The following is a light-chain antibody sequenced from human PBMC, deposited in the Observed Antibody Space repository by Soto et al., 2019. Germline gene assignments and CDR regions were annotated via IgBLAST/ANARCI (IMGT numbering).Light chain of an antibody. Sequence: EIVLTQSPGTLALSPGERATLSRRASQSFSSSYLAWYQQKPGQAPRLLIYGASSRATGIPDRFSGSGSGTDFTLTISRLEPEDFAVYYCQQYGSSPLTFGGGTKVDI. CDR2: GAS. CDR1: QSFSSSY. CDR3: QQYGSSPLT. V-gene: IGKV3-20*01. J-gene: IGKJ4*01.